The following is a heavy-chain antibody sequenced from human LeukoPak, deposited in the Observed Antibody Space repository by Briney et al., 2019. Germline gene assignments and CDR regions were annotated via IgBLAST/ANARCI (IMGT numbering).Heavy chain of an antibody. D-gene: IGHD5-24*01. CDR1: GFTFSRYS. V-gene: IGHV3-21*01. CDR2: ISISSSYI. CDR3: ARDGYNSHFDY. Sequence: GGSLRLSCAASGFTFSRYSMNWVRQAPGKGLEWVSSISISSSYIYYADSVKGRFTMSRDNAKNSLYLQMNSLRAEDTAVYYCARDGYNSHFDYWGQGTLVTVSS. J-gene: IGHJ4*02.